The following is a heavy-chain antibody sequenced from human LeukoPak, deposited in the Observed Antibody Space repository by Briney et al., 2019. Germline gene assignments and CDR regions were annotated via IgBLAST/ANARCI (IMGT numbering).Heavy chain of an antibody. D-gene: IGHD2-15*01. J-gene: IGHJ4*02. V-gene: IGHV3-23*01. CDR3: ARGCGASCYFIDY. CDR2: ISGSGGTT. CDR1: GFTFSSYA. Sequence: PGGSLRLSCAASGFTFSSYAMSWVRQAPGKGLEWVSVISGSGGTTYYADSVKGRFTISRDNSKNTLYLQMNSLRVEDTAVYYCARGCGASCYFIDYWGQGTLVTVSS.